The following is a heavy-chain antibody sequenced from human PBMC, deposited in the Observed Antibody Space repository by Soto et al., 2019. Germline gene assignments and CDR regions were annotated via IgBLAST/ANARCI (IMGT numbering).Heavy chain of an antibody. Sequence: ASGPTLVNPTQTLTLTCTFSGFSLSTRGMCVSWIRQPPGKALEWLALNDWDDDKYYSASLKTRLTISKDTSKNQVVLTMTNMDPVDTATYYCARAQSGECKNGLDVWGQGTTVTVSS. CDR2: NDWDDDK. CDR1: GFSLSTRGMC. J-gene: IGHJ6*02. V-gene: IGHV2-70*01. D-gene: IGHD2-21*01. CDR3: ARAQSGECKNGLDV.